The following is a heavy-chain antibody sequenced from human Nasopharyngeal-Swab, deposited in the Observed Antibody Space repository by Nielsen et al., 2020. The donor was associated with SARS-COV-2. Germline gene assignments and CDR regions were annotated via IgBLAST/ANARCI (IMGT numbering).Heavy chain of an antibody. CDR1: RFTFDNFA. CDR2: ISWNSIII. V-gene: IGHV3-9*01. Sequence: SLKISCAASRFTFDNFAMHWVRQAPGKGLEWVSGISWNSIIIAYADSVRGRFTISRDNAKTSLYLQMNSLRAEDTALYYCAKAPYYDYVWGSYSDYWGQGTLVTVSS. J-gene: IGHJ4*02. D-gene: IGHD3-16*01. CDR3: AKAPYYDYVWGSYSDY.